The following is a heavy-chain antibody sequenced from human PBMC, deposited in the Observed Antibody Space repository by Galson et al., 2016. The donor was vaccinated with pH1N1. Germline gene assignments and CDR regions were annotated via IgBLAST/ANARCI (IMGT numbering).Heavy chain of an antibody. D-gene: IGHD6-19*01. V-gene: IGHV2-70*11. CDR1: GFSLSTIGMC. CDR2: IDWNDDK. CDR3: ARSGNSGWSPFDY. Sequence: ALVKPTRTLTLTCTFSGFSLSTIGMCVSWIRQPPGKALEWLARIDWNDDKYYCTSLKTRLTISKDTSKNQVVLTMTNMDPVDTATYYCARSGNSGWSPFDYWGQGTLVTVSS. J-gene: IGHJ4*02.